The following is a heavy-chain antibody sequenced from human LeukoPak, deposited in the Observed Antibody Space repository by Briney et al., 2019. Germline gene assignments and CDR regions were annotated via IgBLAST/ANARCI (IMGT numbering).Heavy chain of an antibody. Sequence: QTGGSLRLSCAASGFSFSGYYMSWVGQAPGKGLEGVSVLFSGGDTYYADSVKDRFSISRDSSRETLFLPMNILRADDTAVYYCARQGYDSGFDYWGHGTMVTVSS. D-gene: IGHD5-12*01. V-gene: IGHV3-66*04. CDR3: ARQGYDSGFDY. J-gene: IGHJ4*01. CDR2: LFSGGDT. CDR1: GFSFSGYY.